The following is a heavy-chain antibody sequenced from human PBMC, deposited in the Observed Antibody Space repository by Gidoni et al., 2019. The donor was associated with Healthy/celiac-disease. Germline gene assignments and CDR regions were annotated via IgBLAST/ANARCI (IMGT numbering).Heavy chain of an antibody. CDR1: GLPFSSYA. D-gene: IGHD6-13*01. CDR3: AKEVTGYSSSWYISHYFDY. J-gene: IGHJ4*02. CDR2: ISGSGGST. Sequence: EVQLLESGGGLVQPGGSLGLSCAASGLPFSSYALSWVRQAPGKGLEWVSAISGSGGSTYYADAVKGRFTISRDNSKNTLYLQMSSLRAEDTAVYYCAKEVTGYSSSWYISHYFDYWGQGTLVTVSS. V-gene: IGHV3-23*01.